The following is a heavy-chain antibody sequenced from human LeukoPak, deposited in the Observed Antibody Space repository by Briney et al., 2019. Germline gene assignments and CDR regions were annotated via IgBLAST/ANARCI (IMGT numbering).Heavy chain of an antibody. CDR2: IYTSGST. J-gene: IGHJ6*02. Sequence: SETLALTCTVCGGSISSYYWSWIRQPTGKGLEWIGRIYTSGSTNYNPSLKSRVTMSVDTSKNQFSLKLSSVTAADTAVYYCARDMGGSYSGRYYYYGLDVWGQGTTVTVSS. V-gene: IGHV4-4*07. D-gene: IGHD1-26*01. CDR1: GGSISSYY. CDR3: ARDMGGSYSGRYYYYGLDV.